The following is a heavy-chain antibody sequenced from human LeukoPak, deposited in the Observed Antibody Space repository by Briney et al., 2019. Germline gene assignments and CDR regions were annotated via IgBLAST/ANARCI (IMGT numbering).Heavy chain of an antibody. CDR2: ISKDGSIK. J-gene: IGHJ4*02. CDR3: ARVAGGGGSYPYYFDY. CDR1: GFSFSTSA. V-gene: IGHV3-30-3*01. D-gene: IGHD1-26*01. Sequence: GRSLRLSCAASGFSFSTSAMHWVRQAPGKGLEWVSVISKDGSIKSYADSVKGRLTISRDNSENMLYLNLNSLKTEDTAVYYCARVAGGGGSYPYYFDYWGQGTLVTVSS.